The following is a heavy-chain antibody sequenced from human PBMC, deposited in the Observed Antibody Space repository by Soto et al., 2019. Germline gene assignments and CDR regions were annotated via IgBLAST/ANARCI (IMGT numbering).Heavy chain of an antibody. J-gene: IGHJ5*02. Sequence: SETLSLTCTVSGGSISSSSYYWGWIRQPPGKGLEWIGSIYYSGSIYYNPSLKSRVTISVDTSKNQFSLKLSSVTAAETAVYYCARQSSGWYDWFDPWGQGTLVTVSS. CDR3: ARQSSGWYDWFDP. D-gene: IGHD6-19*01. CDR2: IYYSGSI. CDR1: GGSISSSSYY. V-gene: IGHV4-39*01.